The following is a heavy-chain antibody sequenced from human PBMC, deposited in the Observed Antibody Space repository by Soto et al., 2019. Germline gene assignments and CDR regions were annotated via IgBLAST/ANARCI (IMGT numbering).Heavy chain of an antibody. Sequence: QVQLQESGPGLVKPSQTLSLTCTVSGGSISSGGYYWSWIRQHPGKGLEWIGYIYYSGSTYYNPSLKSRVTISVDTSKNQFSLKLSSVTAADTAVYYCARDGGCSGGSCYSHWYFDLWGRGTLVTVSS. CDR1: GGSISSGGYY. CDR2: IYYSGST. V-gene: IGHV4-31*03. CDR3: ARDGGCSGGSCYSHWYFDL. D-gene: IGHD2-15*01. J-gene: IGHJ2*01.